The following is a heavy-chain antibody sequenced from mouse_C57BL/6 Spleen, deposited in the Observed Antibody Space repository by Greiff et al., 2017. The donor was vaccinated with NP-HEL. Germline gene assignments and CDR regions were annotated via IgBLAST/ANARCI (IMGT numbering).Heavy chain of an antibody. V-gene: IGHV5-4*03. CDR2: ISDGGSYT. CDR1: GFTFSSYA. D-gene: IGHD2-4*01. Sequence: EVKLMESGGGLVKPGGSLKLSCAASGFTFSSYAMSWVRQTPEKRLEWVATISDGGSYTYYPDNVKGRFTISRDNAKNNLYLQMSHLKSEDTAMYYCASLDYDYLFDYWGQGTTLTVSS. J-gene: IGHJ2*01. CDR3: ASLDYDYLFDY.